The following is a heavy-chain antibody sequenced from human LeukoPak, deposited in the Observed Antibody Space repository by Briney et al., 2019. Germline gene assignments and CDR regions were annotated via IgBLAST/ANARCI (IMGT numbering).Heavy chain of an antibody. D-gene: IGHD1-26*01. CDR1: GAFIRSYW. J-gene: IGHJ4*02. Sequence: SETLSLTCNVSGAFIRSYWWGWVRQPAGKGREWIGRIYATGSTKFNPSLKSRLTLSMDTSTNQLTLRLTSVTAADTAVYFCARQGYTASYYFLDFWSQGTLVTVSS. CDR2: IYATGST. V-gene: IGHV4-4*07. CDR3: ARQGYTASYYFLDF.